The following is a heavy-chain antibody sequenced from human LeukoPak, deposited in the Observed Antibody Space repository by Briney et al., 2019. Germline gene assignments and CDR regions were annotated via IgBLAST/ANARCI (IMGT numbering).Heavy chain of an antibody. Sequence: GGSLRLSCAASGFTFNIYTINWVRQAPGKGLEWVSYISRTSSDTYYTDSVEGRFTISRDNTKNSLYMPRCTLRAEHTPVYYAARNRGDSNGHQEDFAYSGEGSLVSASS. D-gene: IGHD3-22*01. CDR3: ARNRGDSNGHQEDFAY. V-gene: IGHV3-21*01. J-gene: IGHJ4*02. CDR1: GFTFNIYT. CDR2: ISRTSSDT.